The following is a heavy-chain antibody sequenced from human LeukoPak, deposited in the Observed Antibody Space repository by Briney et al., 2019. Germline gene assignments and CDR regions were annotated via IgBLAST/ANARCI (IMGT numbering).Heavy chain of an antibody. V-gene: IGHV4-39*07. CDR1: GDSISTSNSY. Sequence: SETLSLTCTVSGDSISTSNSYWGWIRQPPGKGLEWIGSIYSGNTYYNPSLKSRVTMSVDTSKNQFSLKLSSVTAADAAVYYCARDCSGGSCYSGVIDYWGQGTLVTVSS. CDR3: ARDCSGGSCYSGVIDY. D-gene: IGHD2-15*01. J-gene: IGHJ4*02. CDR2: IYSGNT.